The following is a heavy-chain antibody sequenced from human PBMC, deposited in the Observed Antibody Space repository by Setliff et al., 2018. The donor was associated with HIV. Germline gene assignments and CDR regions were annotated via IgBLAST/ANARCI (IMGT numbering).Heavy chain of an antibody. CDR3: TRDSLGTEYYVWGTFDHYYYYMDV. V-gene: IGHV3-49*02. D-gene: IGHD3-16*01. J-gene: IGHJ6*03. CDR2: IRNKAYGGTA. Sequence: SWVRQTPGKGLEWVGFIRNKAYGGTAEYAASMKDRFIITRDDSKNIAYLQLNSLKTEDSAVYYCTRDSLGTEYYVWGTFDHYYYYMDVWGKGTTVTVSS.